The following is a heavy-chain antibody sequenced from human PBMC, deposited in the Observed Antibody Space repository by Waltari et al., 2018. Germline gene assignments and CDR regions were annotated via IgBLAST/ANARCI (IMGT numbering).Heavy chain of an antibody. CDR2: IYYSGST. CDR3: ARRYDSSGYYELDY. Sequence: QVQLQESGPGLVKPSETLSLTCTVSCGSISSHYWSWIRRPPGKGLEWIGYIYYSGSTNYNPSLKSRVTISVDTSKNQFSLKLSSVTAADTAVYYCARRYDSSGYYELDYWGQGTLVTVSS. J-gene: IGHJ4*02. CDR1: CGSISSHY. D-gene: IGHD3-22*01. V-gene: IGHV4-59*11.